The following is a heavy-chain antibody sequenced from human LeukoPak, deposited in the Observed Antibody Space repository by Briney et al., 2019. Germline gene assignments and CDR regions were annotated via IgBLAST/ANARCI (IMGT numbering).Heavy chain of an antibody. CDR1: GFTFSSYE. CDR3: ARGSGYSYGKKLDY. J-gene: IGHJ4*02. Sequence: GGSLRLSCAASGFTFSSYEMNWVRQAPGKGLEWVSYISSSGSTIYCADSVKGRFTISRDNAKNSLYLQMNSLRAEDTAVYYCARGSGYSYGKKLDYWGQGTLVTVSS. V-gene: IGHV3-48*03. CDR2: ISSSGSTI. D-gene: IGHD5-18*01.